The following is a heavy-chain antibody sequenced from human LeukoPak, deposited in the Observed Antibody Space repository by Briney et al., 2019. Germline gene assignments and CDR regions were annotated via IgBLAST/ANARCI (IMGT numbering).Heavy chain of an antibody. Sequence: SETLSLTCTVSGSSIRTYYWSWIRQPPGKGLEWIGSIYYIGSTKYSPSLKSRVTISVDTSKNQFSLKLTSVTAADTAVYYCARVVAAATYYFDYWGQGTLVTVSS. D-gene: IGHD6-13*01. V-gene: IGHV4-59*01. J-gene: IGHJ4*02. CDR2: IYYIGST. CDR1: GSSIRTYY. CDR3: ARVVAAATYYFDY.